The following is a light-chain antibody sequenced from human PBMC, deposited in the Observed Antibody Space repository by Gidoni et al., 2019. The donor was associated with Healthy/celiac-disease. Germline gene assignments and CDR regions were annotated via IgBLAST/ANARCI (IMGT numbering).Light chain of an antibody. Sequence: DIQMTQSPSSLSASVGDRVTITCRASQSISSYLNWYQQKPGKDPKLLIYAASSLQSGVPSRFSGSGSGTDFTRTISSRQPEDFATYYCQQSYSTPLTFGGGTKVEIK. CDR3: QQSYSTPLT. CDR2: AAS. CDR1: QSISSY. V-gene: IGKV1-39*01. J-gene: IGKJ4*01.